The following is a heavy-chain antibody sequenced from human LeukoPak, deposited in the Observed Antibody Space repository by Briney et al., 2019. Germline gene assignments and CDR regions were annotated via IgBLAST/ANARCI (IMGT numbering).Heavy chain of an antibody. CDR1: GYTFTGYY. CDR3: ARDNGSFHFFDY. D-gene: IGHD1-26*01. Sequence: ASVKVSCKASGYTFTGYYMHWVRQAPGQGLEWMGWINPNSGGTNYAQKFQGRVTMTRDTSISTAYMELSRLRSDDTAVYYCARDNGSFHFFDYWGQGTLVTVSS. CDR2: INPNSGGT. V-gene: IGHV1-2*02. J-gene: IGHJ4*02.